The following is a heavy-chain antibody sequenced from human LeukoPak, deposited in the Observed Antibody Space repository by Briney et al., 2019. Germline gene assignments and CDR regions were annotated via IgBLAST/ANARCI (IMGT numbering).Heavy chain of an antibody. D-gene: IGHD3-10*01. J-gene: IGHJ5*02. Sequence: GGSLRLSCAASGFTFSSYAMSWVRQAPGKGLEWVSAISGSGGSTYYADSVKGRFTISRDNSKNTLYLQMNSLRAEDTAVYYCAKAPFPPRFGDPNWFDPWGQGTLVTVSS. V-gene: IGHV3-23*01. CDR3: AKAPFPPRFGDPNWFDP. CDR1: GFTFSSYA. CDR2: ISGSGGST.